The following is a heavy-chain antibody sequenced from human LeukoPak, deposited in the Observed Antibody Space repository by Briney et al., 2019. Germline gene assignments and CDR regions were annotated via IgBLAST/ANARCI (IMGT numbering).Heavy chain of an antibody. V-gene: IGHV4-59*12. D-gene: IGHD3-22*01. CDR3: AREGAAYDSSGYNIGDYFDY. CDR1: GGSISSYY. Sequence: PSETLSLTCTVSGGSISSYYWSWIRQPPGKGLEWIGCIYYSGSTNYNPSLTRRVTLSLYTSKNQFSLKLSSVTAAVTAVYYCAREGAAYDSSGYNIGDYFDYWGQGTLVTFSS. CDR2: IYYSGST. J-gene: IGHJ4*02.